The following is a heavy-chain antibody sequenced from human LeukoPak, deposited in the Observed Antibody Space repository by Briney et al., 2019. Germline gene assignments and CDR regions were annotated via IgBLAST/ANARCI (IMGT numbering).Heavy chain of an antibody. CDR1: GDSISGYY. CDR2: VYTIGIT. D-gene: IGHD3-10*01. J-gene: IGHJ5*02. Sequence: SETLSLTCTVSGDSISGYYWTWIRQPAGKGLEWIGRVYTIGITNYNPSLKSRVTMSVDTSKNQFSLKLRSVTAADTAVYYCARVTYFYGSGSDGHWFDPWGQGTLVTVSS. V-gene: IGHV4-4*07. CDR3: ARVTYFYGSGSDGHWFDP.